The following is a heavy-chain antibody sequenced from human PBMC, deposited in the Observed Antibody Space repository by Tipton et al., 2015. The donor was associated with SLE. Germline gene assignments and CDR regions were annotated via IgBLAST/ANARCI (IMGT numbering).Heavy chain of an antibody. CDR1: GFTFSRNW. J-gene: IGHJ4*02. Sequence: SLRLSCVASGFTFSRNWMSWVRQAPGKGLEWVANIKQDGNEKYYVDSVKGRFTISRDNAKNSLYLQMNSLRGEDRAVYYCARGHLDYSTSPEEYWGQGTLVTVSS. V-gene: IGHV3-7*01. D-gene: IGHD6-6*01. CDR2: IKQDGNEK. CDR3: ARGHLDYSTSPEEY.